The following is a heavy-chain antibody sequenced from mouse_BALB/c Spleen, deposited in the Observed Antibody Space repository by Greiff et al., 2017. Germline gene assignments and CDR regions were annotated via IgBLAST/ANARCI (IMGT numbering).Heavy chain of an antibody. V-gene: IGHV1-7*01. CDR3: ARSFMDY. CDR1: GYTFTSYW. Sequence: VKLMESGAELAKPGASVKMSCKASGYTFTSYWMHWVKQRPGQGLEWIGYINPSTGYTEYNQKFKDKATLTADKSSSTAYMQLSSLTSEDSAVYYCARSFMDYWGQGTSVTVSS. J-gene: IGHJ4*01. CDR2: INPSTGYT.